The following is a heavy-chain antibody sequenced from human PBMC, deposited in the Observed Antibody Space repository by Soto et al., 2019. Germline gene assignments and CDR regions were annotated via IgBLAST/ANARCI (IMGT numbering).Heavy chain of an antibody. CDR1: VGSISSGGYS. CDR3: VRDGAWRGFDV. CDR2: IYHSGST. V-gene: IGHV4-30-2*01. J-gene: IGHJ6*02. Sequence: PSETLSLTCAVSVGSISSGGYSWSWIRQPPGKGLEWIGYIYHSGSTYYNPSLKSRVTISVDRSKNQFSLKLSSVTAADTAFYYCVRDGAWRGFDVWAQGTTVTVSS. D-gene: IGHD1-26*01.